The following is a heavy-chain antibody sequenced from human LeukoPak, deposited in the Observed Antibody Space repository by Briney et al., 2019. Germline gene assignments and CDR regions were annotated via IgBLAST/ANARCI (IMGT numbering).Heavy chain of an antibody. J-gene: IGHJ4*02. CDR3: ASVWWDYDY. Sequence: SETLSLTCTVSSGSLTISSYYWGWIRQPPGKGLEWTGSIYYSGSTYYNPSLKSRVTISVDTSKNQLSLKLSSVTAADTAVYYCASVWWDYDYWGQGTLVTVSS. V-gene: IGHV4-39*01. CDR1: SGSLTISSYY. D-gene: IGHD3-16*01. CDR2: IYYSGST.